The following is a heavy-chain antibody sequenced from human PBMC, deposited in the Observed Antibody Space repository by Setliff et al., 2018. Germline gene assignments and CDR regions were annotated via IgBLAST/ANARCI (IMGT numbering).Heavy chain of an antibody. CDR1: GFTYNNCW. D-gene: IGHD3-10*01. CDR2: INPDGSEK. Sequence: PGGSLRFSCGASGFTYNNCWVSWVRQAPGKGLEWLASINPDGSEKYYVDSVKGRFTISRDNAKNSLSLQMNSLRTEDTAVYYCFGAGTCSYWGQGTLVTVSS. V-gene: IGHV3-7*01. J-gene: IGHJ4*02. CDR3: FGAGTCSY.